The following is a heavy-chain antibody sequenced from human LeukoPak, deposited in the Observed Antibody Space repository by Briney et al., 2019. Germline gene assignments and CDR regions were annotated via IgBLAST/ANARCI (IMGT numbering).Heavy chain of an antibody. CDR2: IWYDGSNK. J-gene: IGHJ3*02. CDR1: GFTFSRYG. Sequence: PGGSLRLSCAASGFTFSRYGMHWVRQAPGKGLEWVAIIWYDGSNKYYADSVKGRFTIARDNSKNTLYLQMNSLRVEDTAVYYCARGRFLEWLDAFDIWGQGTMVTVSS. D-gene: IGHD3-3*01. V-gene: IGHV3-33*01. CDR3: ARGRFLEWLDAFDI.